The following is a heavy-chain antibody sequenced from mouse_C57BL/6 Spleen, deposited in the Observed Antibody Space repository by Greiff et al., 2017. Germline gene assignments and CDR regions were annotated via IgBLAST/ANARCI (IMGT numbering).Heavy chain of an antibody. CDR3: AREIYDVYLYYAMDY. J-gene: IGHJ4*01. CDR2: IYPGDGDT. V-gene: IGHV1-82*01. D-gene: IGHD2-3*01. Sequence: QVQLQQSGPELVKPGASVKISCKASGYAFSSSWMNWVKQRPGKGLEWIGRIYPGDGDTNYNGKFKGKATLTADKSSSTAYMQLSSLTSEDSAVYFCAREIYDVYLYYAMDYWGQGTSVTVSS. CDR1: GYAFSSSW.